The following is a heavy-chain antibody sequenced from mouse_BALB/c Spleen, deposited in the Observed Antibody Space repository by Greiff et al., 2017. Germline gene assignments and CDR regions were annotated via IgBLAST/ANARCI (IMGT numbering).Heavy chain of an antibody. CDR3: ARGSYYGNYVHFDY. CDR1: GYSITSGYY. D-gene: IGHD2-1*01. J-gene: IGHJ2*01. Sequence: EVKLMESGPGLVKPSQSLSLTCSVTGYSITSGYYWNWIRQFPGNKLEWMGYISYDGSNNYNPSLKNRISITRDTSKNQFFLKLNSVTTEDTATYYCARGSYYGNYVHFDYWGQGTTLTVSS. V-gene: IGHV3-6*02. CDR2: ISYDGSN.